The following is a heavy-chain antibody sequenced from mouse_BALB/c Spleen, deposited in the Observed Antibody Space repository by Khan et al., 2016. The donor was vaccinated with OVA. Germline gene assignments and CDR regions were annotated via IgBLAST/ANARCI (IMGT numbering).Heavy chain of an antibody. CDR3: ARYGSRYNYAMDY. J-gene: IGHJ4*01. V-gene: IGHV3-2*02. CDR2: INYSGST. D-gene: IGHD2-2*01. CDR1: GYSITSDYA. Sequence: VQLKESGPGLVKPSQSLSLTCTVTGYSITSDYAWNWIRQFPGNKLEWMGYINYSGSTNSNPALKSRISITRYTSKNQFFLQLNSVTTADTATYYCARYGSRYNYAMDYWGQGTSVTVSS.